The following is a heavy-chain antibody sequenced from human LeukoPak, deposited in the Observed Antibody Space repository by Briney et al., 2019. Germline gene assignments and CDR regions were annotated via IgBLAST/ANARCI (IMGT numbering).Heavy chain of an antibody. CDR2: ISYDGSKK. V-gene: IGHV3-30-3*01. J-gene: IGHJ4*02. D-gene: IGHD3-22*01. CDR3: ARDNDSSGYIDY. Sequence: PGRSLRLSCAASGFTSSNYAMHWVRQAPGKGLEWVAVISYDGSKKYYADSVKGRFTISRDNSKNTLYLQMKSLRAEDTAVYYCARDNDSSGYIDYWGQGTLVTVSS. CDR1: GFTSSNYA.